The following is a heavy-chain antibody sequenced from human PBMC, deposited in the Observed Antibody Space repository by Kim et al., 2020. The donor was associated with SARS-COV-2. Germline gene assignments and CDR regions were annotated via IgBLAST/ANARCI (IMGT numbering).Heavy chain of an antibody. Sequence: SETLSLTCAVYGGSLSGFFWDWIRLSPGKGLEWIGVVDHSGRTNYNPSLRSRVTISKDTSKNQFSLRLNSVTAADTAVYYCARGENHSNGFRADYFRYWGPGAL. CDR2: VDHSGRT. CDR3: ARGENHSNGFRADYFRY. J-gene: IGHJ1*01. V-gene: IGHV4-34*01. CDR1: GGSLSGFF. D-gene: IGHD6-19*01.